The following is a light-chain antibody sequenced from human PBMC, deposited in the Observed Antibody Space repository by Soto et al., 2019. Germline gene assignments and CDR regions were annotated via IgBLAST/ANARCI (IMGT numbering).Light chain of an antibody. Sequence: EIVMAQSPVTVYVSPWERAGLXCIASQSVRSNLAWYQHKPGQAPRLLIYDGSTRALGIPARFSGSESGTEFTLTISSLQSEDFAVYFCQQDDDWPITFGQGSRLEIK. V-gene: IGKV3-15*01. CDR1: QSVRSN. CDR3: QQDDDWPIT. CDR2: DGS. J-gene: IGKJ5*01.